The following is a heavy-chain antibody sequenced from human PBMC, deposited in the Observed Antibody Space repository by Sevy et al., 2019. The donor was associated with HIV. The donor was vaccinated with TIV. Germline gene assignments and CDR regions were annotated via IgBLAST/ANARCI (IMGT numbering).Heavy chain of an antibody. V-gene: IGHV3-23*01. J-gene: IGHJ4*02. CDR3: ARPSPRIAAAASAFYDN. Sequence: GGSLRLSCVVSGYSFSSYAISWVRQAPGKGLEWVSTINGRGGSTYYADSVKGRFTISRDKPKNTLFLQTINLRVDDTAIYYCARPSPRIAAAASAFYDNWGQGTLVTVSS. D-gene: IGHD6-13*01. CDR2: INGRGGST. CDR1: GYSFSSYA.